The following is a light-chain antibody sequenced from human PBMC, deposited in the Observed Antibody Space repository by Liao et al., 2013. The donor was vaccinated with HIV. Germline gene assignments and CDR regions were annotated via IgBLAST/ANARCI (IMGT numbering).Light chain of an antibody. J-gene: IGLJ2*01. CDR1: KLGDKY. CDR2: QDS. CDR3: QAWDSRHVV. Sequence: SYELTQPPSVSTSPGQTASISCSGEKLGDKYVCWYHQRPGQSPVLLIYQDSKRPSGIPERFSGSNSGNTATLTISGTQAMDEADYYCQAWDSRHVVFGGGTKLTVL. V-gene: IGLV3-1*01.